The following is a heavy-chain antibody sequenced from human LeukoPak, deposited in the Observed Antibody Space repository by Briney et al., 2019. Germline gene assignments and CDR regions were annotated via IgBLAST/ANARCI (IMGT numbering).Heavy chain of an antibody. V-gene: IGHV1-46*01. Sequence: GASVKVSCKASGYTFTSYYMHWVRQAPGQGLEWMGIINPSGGSTSYAQKFQGRVTMTRDTSTSTVYMELSSLRSEDTAVYYCARVGSYRSSWYENWFDPWGQGTLVTVSS. J-gene: IGHJ5*02. CDR3: ARVGSYRSSWYENWFDP. CDR2: INPSGGST. D-gene: IGHD6-13*01. CDR1: GYTFTSYY.